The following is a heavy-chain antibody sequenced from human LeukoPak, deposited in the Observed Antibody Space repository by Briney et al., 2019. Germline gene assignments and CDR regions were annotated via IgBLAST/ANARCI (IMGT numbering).Heavy chain of an antibody. J-gene: IGHJ6*03. V-gene: IGHV4-34*01. CDR2: INHSGST. D-gene: IGHD3-22*01. CDR1: GGSFSGYY. CDR3: ARGRYFYDSSGYGYYYYMDV. Sequence: KPSETLSLTCAVYGGSFSGYYWSWIRQPPGKGLEWIGEINHSGSTNYNPSLKSRVTISVDTSKNQFSLKLSSVTAADTAVYYCARGRYFYDSSGYGYYYYMDVWGKGTTVTVSS.